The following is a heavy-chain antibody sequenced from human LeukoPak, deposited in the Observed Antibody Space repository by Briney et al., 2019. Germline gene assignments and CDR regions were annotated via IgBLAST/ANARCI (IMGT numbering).Heavy chain of an antibody. V-gene: IGHV4-34*01. Sequence: SETLSLTCAVYGGSFSGYYWSWIRQPPGKGLEWIGEINHSGSTNYNPSLKSRVTISVDTSKNQFSLKLSSVTAADTAVHYCARGLGTIVVVPAATARYFDLWGRGTLVTVSS. CDR1: GGSFSGYY. J-gene: IGHJ2*01. CDR2: INHSGST. CDR3: ARGLGTIVVVPAATARYFDL. D-gene: IGHD2-2*01.